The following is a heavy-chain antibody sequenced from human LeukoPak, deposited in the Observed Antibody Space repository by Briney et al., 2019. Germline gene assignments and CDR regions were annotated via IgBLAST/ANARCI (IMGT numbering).Heavy chain of an antibody. CDR1: GGSISSYY. J-gene: IGHJ4*02. CDR3: AGHHPRNTVGF. D-gene: IGHD2/OR15-2a*01. Sequence: SETLSLTCTVSGGSISSYYWSWIRQPPGKGLEWIAYISDIGSINYNPSLKSQVTISLDTSKNQFSLKLSSVTAADTAVYYCAGHHPRNTVGFWGQGTLVTVSS. V-gene: IGHV4-59*08. CDR2: ISDIGSI.